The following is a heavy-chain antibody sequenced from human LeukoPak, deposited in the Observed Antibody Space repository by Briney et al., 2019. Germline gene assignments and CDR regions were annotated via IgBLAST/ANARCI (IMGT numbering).Heavy chain of an antibody. J-gene: IGHJ4*02. V-gene: IGHV3-23*01. CDR1: GFTFSSYS. CDR3: AKEGLELEFDC. Sequence: SGGSLSLSCAASGFTFSSYSMNWVRQAPGKGLEWVSTISGSGASTYVADSVKGRFTVSRDNSENTLFLQMNSLTGADTALYYCAKEGLELEFDCWGQGTLVTVSS. D-gene: IGHD3-3*01. CDR2: ISGSGAST.